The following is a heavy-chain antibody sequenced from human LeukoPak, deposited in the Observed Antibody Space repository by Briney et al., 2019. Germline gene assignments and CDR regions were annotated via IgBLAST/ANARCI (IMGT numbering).Heavy chain of an antibody. CDR3: AKDAHKVWFGELKPARNNWFDP. J-gene: IGHJ5*02. CDR1: GFTFSSYA. V-gene: IGHV3-23*01. Sequence: QPGGSLRLSCAASGFTFSSYAMSWVRQAPGKGLEWVSAISGSGGSTYYADSVKGRFTISRDNSKNTLYLQMNSLRAEDTAVYYCAKDAHKVWFGELKPARNNWFDPWGQGTLVTVSS. D-gene: IGHD3-10*01. CDR2: ISGSGGST.